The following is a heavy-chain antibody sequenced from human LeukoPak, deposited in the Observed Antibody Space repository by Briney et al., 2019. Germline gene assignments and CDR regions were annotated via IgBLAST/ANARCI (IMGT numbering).Heavy chain of an antibody. J-gene: IGHJ5*02. CDR2: IYHTGST. CDR3: ARGYCTGGSCYSGIAWFDP. D-gene: IGHD2-15*01. V-gene: IGHV4-59*08. CDR1: SDSITGTY. Sequence: PSETLSLTCSVSSDSITGTYWSWLRQPPGRGLEWIGHIYHTGSTAYNPSLKSRVTISLDTSENQFSLKLISVTAADTAVYYCARGYCTGGSCYSGIAWFDPWGQGTLVTVSS.